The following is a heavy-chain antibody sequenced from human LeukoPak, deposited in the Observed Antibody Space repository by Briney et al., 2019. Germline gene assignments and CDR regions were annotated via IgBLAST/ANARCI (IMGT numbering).Heavy chain of an antibody. CDR3: AKDRSSRYDFWSGSFSHYYYYYMDV. V-gene: IGHV3-23*01. J-gene: IGHJ6*03. D-gene: IGHD3-3*01. CDR2: ISGGSA. Sequence: GGSLRLSCAASGFTFSSYAMSWVRQAPGKGLEWVSAISGGSADYADSVKGRFSISIDNSKNTLYLRMNSLRAEDTAVYYCAKDRSSRYDFWSGSFSHYYYYYMDVWGKGTTVTVSS. CDR1: GFTFSSYA.